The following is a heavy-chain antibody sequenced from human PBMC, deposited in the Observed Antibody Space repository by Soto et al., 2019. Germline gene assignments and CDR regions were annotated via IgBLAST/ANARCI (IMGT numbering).Heavy chain of an antibody. Sequence: GGSLRLSCAASGFTFSSHWMSWVRQAPGKGLEWVANIKQDGSEKYYVDSVKGRFTISRDNAKNSLYLQMNSLRAEDTAVYYCARGEEKFDYWGQGTLVTVSS. J-gene: IGHJ4*02. CDR1: GFTFSSHW. V-gene: IGHV3-7*03. CDR2: IKQDGSEK. CDR3: ARGEEKFDY.